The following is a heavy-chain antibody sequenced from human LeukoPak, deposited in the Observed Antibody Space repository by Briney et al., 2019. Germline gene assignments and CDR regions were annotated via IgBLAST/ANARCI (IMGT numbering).Heavy chain of an antibody. D-gene: IGHD3-22*01. CDR1: GFTFSSYW. CDR3: ARGPQEGYFLEIDY. V-gene: IGHV3-7*01. J-gene: IGHJ4*02. CDR2: IKQDGSEK. Sequence: GGSLRLSRAASGFTFSSYWMSWVRQAPGKGLEWVANIKQDGSEKYYVDSVKGRFTISRDNAKNSLYLQMNSLRAEDTAVYYCARGPQEGYFLEIDYWGQGTLVTVSS.